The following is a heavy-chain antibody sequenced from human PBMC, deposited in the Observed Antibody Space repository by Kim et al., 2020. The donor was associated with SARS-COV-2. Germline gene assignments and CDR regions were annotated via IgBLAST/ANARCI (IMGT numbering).Heavy chain of an antibody. V-gene: IGHV4-59*13. Sequence: SETLSLTCTVSGGSISSYYWSWIRQPPGKGLEWIGYIYYSGSTNYNPSLKSRVTISVDTSKNQFSLKLSSVTAADTAVYYCARTRADTAMERWGQGTLVTVSS. CDR2: IYYSGST. CDR3: ARTRADTAMER. CDR1: GGSISSYY. J-gene: IGHJ4*02. D-gene: IGHD5-18*01.